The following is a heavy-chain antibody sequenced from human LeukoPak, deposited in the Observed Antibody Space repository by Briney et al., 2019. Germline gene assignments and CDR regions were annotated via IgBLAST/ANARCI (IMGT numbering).Heavy chain of an antibody. CDR2: INPSGGST. Sequence: ASVKVSCKASGYTFTSYYMHWVRQAPGQGLEWMGIINPSGGSTSYAQKFQGRVTMTRDTSTSTVYMELSSLRSEDTAVYYFARVYCSSTSCLNWFDPWGQGTLVTVSS. V-gene: IGHV1-46*03. CDR3: ARVYCSSTSCLNWFDP. CDR1: GYTFTSYY. D-gene: IGHD2-2*01. J-gene: IGHJ5*02.